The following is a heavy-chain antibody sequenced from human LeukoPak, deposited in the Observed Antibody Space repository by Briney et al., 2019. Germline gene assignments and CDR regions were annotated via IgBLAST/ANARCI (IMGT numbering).Heavy chain of an antibody. J-gene: IGHJ4*02. D-gene: IGHD3-22*01. Sequence: SETLSLTCTVSGGSISSSSYYWGWIRQPPGKGLEWIGSIYYSGSTYYNPSLQSRVTISVDTSKNQFSLKLSSVTAADTAVYYCATLKRVWYYDSSGYIGFDYWGQGTLVTVSS. CDR2: IYYSGST. CDR1: GGSISSSSYY. V-gene: IGHV4-39*01. CDR3: ATLKRVWYYDSSGYIGFDY.